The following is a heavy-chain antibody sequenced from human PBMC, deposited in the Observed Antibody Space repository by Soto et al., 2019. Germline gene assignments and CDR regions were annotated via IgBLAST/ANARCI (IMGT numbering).Heavy chain of an antibody. CDR1: GGSFSGYY. CDR2: INHSGST. CDR3: ARANRYYYYGMDV. Sequence: SETLSLTCAVYGGSFSGYYWSWIRQPPGKGLEWIGEINHSGSTNYNPSLKSRVTLSVDTSKNQFSLKLSSVTAADTDVYYCARANRYYYYGMDVWGQGTTVTVSS. J-gene: IGHJ6*02. V-gene: IGHV4-34*01.